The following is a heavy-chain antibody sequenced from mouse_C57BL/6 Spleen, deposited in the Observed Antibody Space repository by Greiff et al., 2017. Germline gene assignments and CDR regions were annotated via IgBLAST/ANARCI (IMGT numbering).Heavy chain of an antibody. CDR1: GFTFSDYG. Sequence: EVKVVESGGGLVKPGGSLKLSCAASGFTFSDYGMHWVRQAPEKGLEWVAYISSGSSTIYYADTVKGRFTISRDNAKNPLFLQMTSLRSEDTAMYYCARIYDYDVGFAYWGQGTLVTVSA. V-gene: IGHV5-17*01. J-gene: IGHJ3*01. CDR3: ARIYDYDVGFAY. D-gene: IGHD2-4*01. CDR2: ISSGSSTI.